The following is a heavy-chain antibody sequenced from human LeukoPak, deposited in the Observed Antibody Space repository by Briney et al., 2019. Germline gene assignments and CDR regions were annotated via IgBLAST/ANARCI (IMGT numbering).Heavy chain of an antibody. D-gene: IGHD6-19*01. CDR3: ARRLRSGPGYSSGWWDYNWFDP. CDR2: IYYSGST. Sequence: SETLSLTCTVSGGSISSSSYYWGWIRQPPGKGLEWIGSIYYSGSTYYNPSLKSRVTISVDTSKNQFSLKLSSVTAADTAVYYCARRLRSGPGYSSGWWDYNWFDPWGQGTLVTVSS. V-gene: IGHV4-39*01. J-gene: IGHJ5*02. CDR1: GGSISSSSYY.